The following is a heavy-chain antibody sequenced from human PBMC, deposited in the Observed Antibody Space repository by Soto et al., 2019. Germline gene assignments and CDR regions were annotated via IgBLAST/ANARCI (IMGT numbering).Heavy chain of an antibody. CDR2: IIPILGIA. D-gene: IGHD3-10*01. CDR3: ASLMSSGYYYGMDV. J-gene: IGHJ6*02. CDR1: GGTFSSYT. V-gene: IGHV1-69*02. Sequence: QVQLVQSGAEVKKPGSSVKVSCKASGGTFSSYTISWVRQAPGQGLEWMGRIIPILGIANHAQKFQGRVTITADKATSTADMELCSLRSEDTAVYYCASLMSSGYYYGMDVWGQGTTVTVS.